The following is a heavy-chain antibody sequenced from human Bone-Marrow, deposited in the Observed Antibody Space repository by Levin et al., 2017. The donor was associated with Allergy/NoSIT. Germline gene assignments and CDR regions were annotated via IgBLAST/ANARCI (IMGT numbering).Heavy chain of an antibody. CDR3: ARDRKDSSSSWGCYYYYGMDV. CDR2: IWYDGSNK. Sequence: GESLKISCAASGFTFSSYGMHWVRQAPGKGLEWVAVIWYDGSNKYYADSVKGRFTISRDNSKNTLYLQMNSLRAEDTAVYYCARDRKDSSSSWGCYYYYGMDVWGQGTTVTVSS. V-gene: IGHV3-33*01. D-gene: IGHD6-6*01. J-gene: IGHJ6*02. CDR1: GFTFSSYG.